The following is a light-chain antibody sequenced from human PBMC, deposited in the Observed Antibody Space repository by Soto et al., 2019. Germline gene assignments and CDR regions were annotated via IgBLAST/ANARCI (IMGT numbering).Light chain of an antibody. V-gene: IGLV2-23*03. CDR2: EGT. J-gene: IGLJ1*01. Sequence: QSVLTQSASVSGSPGQSITISCTGTSSDVGNYNLVSWYQQHPGKAPKLMIYEGTKRPSGVSNRFSGSKSGNTASLTISGLQTEDEADYYCCSYAGGNTFVFGTGTKVTVL. CDR3: CSYAGGNTFV. CDR1: SSDVGNYNL.